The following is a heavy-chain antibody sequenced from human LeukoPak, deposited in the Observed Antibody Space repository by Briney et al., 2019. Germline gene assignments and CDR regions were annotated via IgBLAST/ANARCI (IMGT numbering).Heavy chain of an antibody. D-gene: IGHD3-22*01. J-gene: IGHJ4*02. Sequence: GGSLRLSCAASGFTFSSYGMQWVRQAPGKGLEWVAVIWYDGSNKYYADSVKGRFTISRDNSKNTLYLQMNSLGAEDTAVYYCAKDLYYYYDSSGPFDYWGQGTLVTVSS. CDR3: AKDLYYYYDSSGPFDY. V-gene: IGHV3-33*06. CDR1: GFTFSSYG. CDR2: IWYDGSNK.